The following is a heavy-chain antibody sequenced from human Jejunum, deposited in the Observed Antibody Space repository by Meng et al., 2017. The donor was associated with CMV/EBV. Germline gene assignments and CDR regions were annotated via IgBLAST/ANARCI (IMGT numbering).Heavy chain of an antibody. CDR2: IKENGGEK. CDR3: ARGGVPYGMDV. CDR1: GFTFITYW. D-gene: IGHD2-8*01. J-gene: IGHJ6*02. V-gene: IGHV3-7*01. Sequence: CAASGFTFITYWMNWVRQAPGKGLEWVANIKENGGEKYYADSVKGRFTISRDNAKNPLYLQMNSLRVEDTAVYYCARGGVPYGMDVWGQGTTVTVSS.